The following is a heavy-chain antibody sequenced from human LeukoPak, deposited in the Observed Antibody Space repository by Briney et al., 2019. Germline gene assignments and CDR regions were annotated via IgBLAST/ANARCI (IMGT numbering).Heavy chain of an antibody. CDR3: ARVAGPGSGGHFDY. CDR2: ISSSSSYI. D-gene: IGHD3-10*01. CDR1: GFTFSSYS. V-gene: IGHV3-21*01. Sequence: GGFLRLSCAASGFTFSSYSMNWVRQAPGKGLEWVSSISSSSSYIYYADSVKGRFTISRDNAKNSLYLQMNSLRAEDTAVYYCARVAGPGSGGHFDYWGQGTLVTVSS. J-gene: IGHJ4*02.